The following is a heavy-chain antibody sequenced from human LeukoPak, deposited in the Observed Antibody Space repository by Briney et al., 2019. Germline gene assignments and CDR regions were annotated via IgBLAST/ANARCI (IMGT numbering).Heavy chain of an antibody. CDR3: ARDPLYQLPYFMDV. J-gene: IGHJ6*03. CDR1: GFTFNRNA. CDR2: IKQDGSEK. D-gene: IGHD2-2*01. V-gene: IGHV3-7*01. Sequence: PGGSLRLSCAASGFTFNRNAISWVRQAPGKGLEWVANIKQDGSEKSYVDSVKGRFTISRDNAENSLYLQMNSLRAEDTAVYFCARDPLYQLPYFMDVWGKGTTVTVSS.